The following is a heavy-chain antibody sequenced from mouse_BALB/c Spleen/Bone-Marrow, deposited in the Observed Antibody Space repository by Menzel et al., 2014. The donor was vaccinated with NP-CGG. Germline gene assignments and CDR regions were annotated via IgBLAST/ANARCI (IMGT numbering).Heavy chain of an antibody. Sequence: LVKTGPSVKISCKASGYSFTGYYMHWVKQSHGKSLEWIGYISCYNGATRYNQKFKGKATFTVDTSSSTAYMQFNSLTSEGSAVYYCARADRYDAFFDYWGQGTTLTVSS. CDR1: GYSFTGYY. V-gene: IGHV1S34*01. CDR3: ARADRYDAFFDY. J-gene: IGHJ2*01. CDR2: ISCYNGAT. D-gene: IGHD2-14*01.